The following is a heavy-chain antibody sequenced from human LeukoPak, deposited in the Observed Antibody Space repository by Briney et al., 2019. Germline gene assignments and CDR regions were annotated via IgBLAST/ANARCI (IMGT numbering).Heavy chain of an antibody. CDR3: ARDLWRWELDY. J-gene: IGHJ4*02. CDR2: ISYDGSNK. D-gene: IGHD4-23*01. V-gene: IGHV3-30*04. CDR1: GFTFSSYA. Sequence: GSLRLSCAASGFTFSSYAMHWVRQAPGKGLEWVAVISYDGSNKYYADSVKGRFTISRDNSKSTLYLQMNSLRAEDTAVYYCARDLWRWELDYWGQGTLVTVSS.